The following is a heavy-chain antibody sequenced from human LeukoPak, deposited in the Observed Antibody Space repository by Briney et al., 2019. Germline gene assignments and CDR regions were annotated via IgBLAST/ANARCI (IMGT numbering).Heavy chain of an antibody. CDR3: AKEDRRGRHFDY. CDR1: GFTFDDYA. V-gene: IGHV3-9*01. CDR2: ISWNSGSL. J-gene: IGHJ4*02. Sequence: GSLRLSCAASGFTFDDYAMHWVRQAPGKGLEWVSDISWNSGSLGYADSVKGRFTISRDNAKNSLYLQMNSLRAEDTALYYCAKEDRRGRHFDYWGQGTLVTVSS. D-gene: IGHD3-16*01.